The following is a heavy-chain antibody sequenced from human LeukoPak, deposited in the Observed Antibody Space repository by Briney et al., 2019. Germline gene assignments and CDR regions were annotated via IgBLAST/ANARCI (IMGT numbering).Heavy chain of an antibody. CDR2: ISSSGSTI. CDR3: ASDPGCSGGSCYSSFDY. CDR1: GFTFSSYE. Sequence: GGSLRLSCAASGFTFSSYEMNWVRQAPGQGLEWVSYISSSGSTIYYADSVKGRFTNSRDNAKNSLYLQMNSLRAEDTAVYYCASDPGCSGGSCYSSFDYWGQGTLVTVSS. D-gene: IGHD2-15*01. V-gene: IGHV3-48*03. J-gene: IGHJ4*02.